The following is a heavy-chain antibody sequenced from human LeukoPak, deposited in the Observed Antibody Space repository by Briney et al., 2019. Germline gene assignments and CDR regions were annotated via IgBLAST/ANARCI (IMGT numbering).Heavy chain of an antibody. J-gene: IGHJ3*02. Sequence: GASVTVSCTASGYTFTGYYMHWARQAPGQGLEWMGWINPNSGGTNYAQKFQGRVTMTRDTSISTAYMELSSLRSEDTAVYYCTTDISDLYAFDIWGQGTMVTVSS. CDR3: TTDISDLYAFDI. D-gene: IGHD3-10*01. V-gene: IGHV1-2*02. CDR1: GYTFTGYY. CDR2: INPNSGGT.